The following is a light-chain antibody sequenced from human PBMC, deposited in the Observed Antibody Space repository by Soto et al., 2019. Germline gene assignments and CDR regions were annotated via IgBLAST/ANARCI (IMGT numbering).Light chain of an antibody. V-gene: IGKV1-5*01. Sequence: DIQMTQSPSTLSASVGDRVTITCRASQSIRYWLAWHQQKPGEAPQFLIYDVSTLQKGVPSRFSGSGFGTEFTLNITSLQPDDFATYYCQQYHGFPYTFGLGTKVEIK. CDR1: QSIRYW. CDR3: QQYHGFPYT. CDR2: DVS. J-gene: IGKJ2*01.